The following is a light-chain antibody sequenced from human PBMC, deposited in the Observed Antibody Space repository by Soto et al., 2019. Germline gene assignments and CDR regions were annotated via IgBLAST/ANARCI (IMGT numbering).Light chain of an antibody. Sequence: QSALTQPASVSGSPGQSITISCSGTSSDVGRYNYVSWYQQHPGKAPKLMIYEVSNRPPGVSHRFSGSKSGNTASLTISGLQAEDEADYYCSSYASNNLYVFGTGTKVTVL. V-gene: IGLV2-14*01. J-gene: IGLJ1*01. CDR3: SSYASNNLYV. CDR1: SSDVGRYNY. CDR2: EVS.